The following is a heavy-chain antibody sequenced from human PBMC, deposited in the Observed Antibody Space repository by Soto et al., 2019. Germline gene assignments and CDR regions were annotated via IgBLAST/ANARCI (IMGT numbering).Heavy chain of an antibody. Sequence: PSQTLSLTCAISVDSVSSDTAAGNCIRQSPSRGLEWLGRTYYRSRWYNDYVVSLKSRITINPDTSKNQVSLQLNSVTPEDTAVYYCARARYNWNRSYYYAMDVWGQGTTVTVSS. CDR1: VDSVSSDTAA. V-gene: IGHV6-1*01. J-gene: IGHJ6*02. D-gene: IGHD1-20*01. CDR3: ARARYNWNRSYYYAMDV. CDR2: TYYRSRWYN.